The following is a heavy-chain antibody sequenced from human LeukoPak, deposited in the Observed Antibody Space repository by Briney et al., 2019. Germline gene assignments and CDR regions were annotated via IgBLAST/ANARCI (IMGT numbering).Heavy chain of an antibody. CDR2: INPNSGGT. CDR1: GYTFTGYY. Sequence: ASVKVSCKASGYTFTGYYMHWVRQAPGQGLEWMGWINPNSGGTNYAQKFQGRVTMTRDTSISTAYMELSRLRSDDPAVYYCARGVVVAAYFDYWGQGTLVTVSS. D-gene: IGHD2-15*01. CDR3: ARGVVVAAYFDY. V-gene: IGHV1-2*02. J-gene: IGHJ4*02.